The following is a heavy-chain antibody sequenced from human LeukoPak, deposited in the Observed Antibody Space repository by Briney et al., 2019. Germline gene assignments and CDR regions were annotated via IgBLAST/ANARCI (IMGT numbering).Heavy chain of an antibody. CDR1: GGSISSADHY. Sequence: PSETLSLTCTVSGGSISSADHYWNWIRQPPGKGLEWIGYMHYSGSAYYNPSLKRRVTISVDTSKSQFSLKLSSVTAADTAVYYCARVLSGSESLYYFDYWGQGTLVPVSS. CDR2: MHYSGSA. V-gene: IGHV4-30-4*01. CDR3: ARVLSGSESLYYFDY. D-gene: IGHD3-10*01. J-gene: IGHJ4*02.